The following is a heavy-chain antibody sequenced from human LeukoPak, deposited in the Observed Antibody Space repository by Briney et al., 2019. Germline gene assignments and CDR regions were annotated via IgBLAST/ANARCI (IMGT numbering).Heavy chain of an antibody. CDR2: ISSSSSYI. J-gene: IGHJ4*02. D-gene: IGHD4/OR15-4a*01. CDR3: TRQPGHNMVVTDPDY. V-gene: IGHV3-21*04. CDR1: GFTFSSYS. Sequence: GALRLSCAASGFTFSSYSMNWVRQAPGKGLEWVSSISSSSSYIYYADSVKGRFTISRDNAKNSLYLQMNSLRAEDTAVYYCTRQPGHNMVVTDPDYWGQGTLVTVSS.